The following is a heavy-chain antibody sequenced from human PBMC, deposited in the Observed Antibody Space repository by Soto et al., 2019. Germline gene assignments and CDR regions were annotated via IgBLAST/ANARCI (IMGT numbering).Heavy chain of an antibody. CDR1: GYIFTRYG. D-gene: IGHD3-22*01. V-gene: IGHV1-18*01. J-gene: IGHJ4*02. CDR3: AMNCPYDTEGDLDY. Sequence: QVQLVQSGAEVKKPGASVKVSCKASGYIFTRYGISWLRQAPGQGLEWMGWISGSNVNTNYAQKFQGRVTMTTDTATSTAYMELRTLRTDDSAVYYWAMNCPYDTEGDLDYWGQGTLVAVSS. CDR2: ISGSNVNT.